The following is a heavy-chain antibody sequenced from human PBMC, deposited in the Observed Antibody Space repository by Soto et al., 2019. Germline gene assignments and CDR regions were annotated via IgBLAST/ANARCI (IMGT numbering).Heavy chain of an antibody. CDR3: VRDSPATVRGISFDY. CDR2: IRGSSSPI. CDR1: GFTFGDYG. V-gene: IGHV3-48*01. Sequence: EVQLVESGGGLVQPGGSLRLSCAAAGFTFGDYGMNWVPQAPGKGLGWVLYIRGSSSPIYYTDSARGRFTISRDNAKISLFLQMDSLRAEDTAVYYCVRDSPATVRGISFDYWGPGTLVTVSS. J-gene: IGHJ4*02. D-gene: IGHD3-10*01.